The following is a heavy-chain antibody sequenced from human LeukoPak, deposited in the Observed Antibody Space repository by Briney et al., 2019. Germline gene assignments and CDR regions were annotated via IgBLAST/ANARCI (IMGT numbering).Heavy chain of an antibody. J-gene: IGHJ4*02. CDR2: IIPIFGTA. V-gene: IGHV1-69*13. CDR1: GGTFSSYA. D-gene: IGHD5-18*01. Sequence: SVNVSCKASGGTFSSYAISWVRQAPGQGLEWMGGIIPIFGTANYAQKFQGGITITADESTSTAYMELSSLRSEDTAVYYCARAQEYSYGYGHFDYWGQGTLVTVSS. CDR3: ARAQEYSYGYGHFDY.